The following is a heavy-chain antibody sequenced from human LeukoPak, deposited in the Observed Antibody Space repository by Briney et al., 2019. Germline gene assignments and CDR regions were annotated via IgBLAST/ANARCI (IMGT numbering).Heavy chain of an antibody. Sequence: PSETLSLTCTVSGGSISSYYWSWIRQPPGKGLEWIGYIYYSGSTNYKPSLKSRVTISVETPKNQFSLKLSSVTAADTAVYYCAANGDYYYYYMDVWGKGTTVTVSS. CDR2: IYYSGST. CDR3: AANGDYYYYYMDV. V-gene: IGHV4-59*12. J-gene: IGHJ6*03. D-gene: IGHD3-10*01. CDR1: GGSISSYY.